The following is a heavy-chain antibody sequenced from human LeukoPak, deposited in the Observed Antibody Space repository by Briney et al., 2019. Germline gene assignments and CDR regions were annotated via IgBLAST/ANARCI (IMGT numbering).Heavy chain of an antibody. D-gene: IGHD3-3*01. J-gene: IGHJ6*02. V-gene: IGHV1-8*01. CDR3: ARASYYDFWSGYYGLKGYYYYGMDV. CDR1: GYTFTIYD. Sequence: SSVKVSCTASGYTFTIYDINWVRQATGQGLEWMGWMNPNSGNTGYAQKFQGRVTMTRNTSISTAYMELSSLRSEDTAVYYCARASYYDFWSGYYGLKGYYYYGMDVWGQGTTVTVSS. CDR2: MNPNSGNT.